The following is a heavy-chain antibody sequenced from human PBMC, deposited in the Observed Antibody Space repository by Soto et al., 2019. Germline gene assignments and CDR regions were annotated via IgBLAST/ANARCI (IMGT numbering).Heavy chain of an antibody. Sequence: GGSLRLSCASSGFTFRSYSMNGVRKVPGKGLEWVSYISSSSSTIYYADSVKGRFTISRDNAKNSLYLQMNSLRAEDTAVYYCARDSMTGLNWFDPWGQGTLVTVSS. CDR3: ARDSMTGLNWFDP. CDR1: GFTFRSYS. CDR2: ISSSSSTI. J-gene: IGHJ5*02. V-gene: IGHV3-48*01. D-gene: IGHD3-9*01.